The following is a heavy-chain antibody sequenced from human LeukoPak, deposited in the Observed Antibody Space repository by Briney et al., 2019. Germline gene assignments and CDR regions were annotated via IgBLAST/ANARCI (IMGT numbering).Heavy chain of an antibody. V-gene: IGHV4-34*01. J-gene: IGHJ4*02. CDR2: INHSGST. CDR3: ARDSDSLDY. Sequence: PSETLSLTCAVYGGSFSGYYWSWICQPPGKGLEWIGEINHSGSTNYNPSLKSRVTISVDTSKNQFSLKLSSVTAADTAVYYCARDSDSLDYWGQGTLVTVSS. CDR1: GGSFSGYY. D-gene: IGHD6-13*01.